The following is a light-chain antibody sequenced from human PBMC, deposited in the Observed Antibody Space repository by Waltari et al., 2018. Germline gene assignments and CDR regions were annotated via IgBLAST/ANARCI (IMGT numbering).Light chain of an antibody. V-gene: IGLV3-1*01. CDR3: QAWDSSTHVV. CDR1: KLGDKY. CDR2: QDS. Sequence: SYELTQPPSVSVSPGQTASITCSGDKLGDKYFCWYQQKPGQSPVLVIYQDSKRPSGIPERFSGSKSGNTGTLTISGTQAMDEADYYCQAWDSSTHVVFGGGTKLTVL. J-gene: IGLJ2*01.